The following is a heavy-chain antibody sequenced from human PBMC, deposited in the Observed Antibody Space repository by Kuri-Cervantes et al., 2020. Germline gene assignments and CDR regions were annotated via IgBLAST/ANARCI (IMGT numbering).Heavy chain of an antibody. D-gene: IGHD5-12*01. J-gene: IGHJ3*02. CDR2: INAGNGYT. Sequence: ASVKVSCKASGYTFTSYGMHWVRQAPGQRLEWMGWINAGNGYTKYSQKFQVRVAITGDTSASIAYMEVSSLRSEDTAVYYCARTTHSGYDQDGAFDIWGQGTMVTVSS. CDR1: GYTFTSYG. CDR3: ARTTHSGYDQDGAFDI. V-gene: IGHV1-3*01.